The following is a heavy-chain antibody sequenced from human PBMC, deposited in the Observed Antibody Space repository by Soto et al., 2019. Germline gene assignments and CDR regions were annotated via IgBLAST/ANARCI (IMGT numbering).Heavy chain of an antibody. J-gene: IGHJ4*02. V-gene: IGHV1-69*01. CDR2: IIPVFGTT. CDR1: GGSFTSYS. D-gene: IGHD2-2*01. Sequence: QVQLVQSGAEVKKPGSSLKLSCRASGGSFTSYSISWLRQAPGQGLEWMGGIIPVFGTTSYAQRLQGRVTLTADESTRTAYLDLSSLSSEDTAVYYCAREPRIYCTSSSCHSYFDSWGQGTLVTVSS. CDR3: AREPRIYCTSSSCHSYFDS.